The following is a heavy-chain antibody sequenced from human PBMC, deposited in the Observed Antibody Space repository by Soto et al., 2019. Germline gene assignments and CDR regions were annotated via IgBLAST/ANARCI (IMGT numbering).Heavy chain of an antibody. D-gene: IGHD2-2*01. J-gene: IGHJ5*02. CDR1: GFTFSSYA. Sequence: GGSLRLSCAASGFTFSSYAMSWVRQAPGKGLEWVSAISGSGGSTYYADSVKGRFTISRDNSKTTLYLQMNSLRAEDTAVYYCAKFEHQLLFFWFDPWGQGTLVTVSS. CDR3: AKFEHQLLFFWFDP. CDR2: ISGSGGST. V-gene: IGHV3-23*01.